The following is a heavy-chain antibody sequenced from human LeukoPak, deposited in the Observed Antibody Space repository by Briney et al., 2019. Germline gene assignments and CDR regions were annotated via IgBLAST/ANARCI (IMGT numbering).Heavy chain of an antibody. CDR2: INHRGRT. CDR1: GGSFSGYY. Sequence: SETLSLTCAVYGGSFSGYYWSWIRQPPGKGLEWIGEINHRGRTNYNPSLKSRVTISVDTSKNQFSLKLSSVTAADTALYYCARGGSVTNSYYIYGMDVWGQGTTVTVSS. CDR3: ARGGSVTNSYYIYGMDV. V-gene: IGHV4-34*01. J-gene: IGHJ6*02. D-gene: IGHD5-18*01.